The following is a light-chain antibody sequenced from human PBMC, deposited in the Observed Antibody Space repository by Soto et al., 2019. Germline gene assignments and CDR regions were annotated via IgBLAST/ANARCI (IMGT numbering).Light chain of an antibody. CDR1: SSSGGLNS. Sequence: QAVPTQPPSTSGNPRQRGTISCSGGSSSGGLNSVNWYQQRPGSAPKLLIYSNNQRPSGVPDRFSGSKSGTSASLAISGLQSEDEADYYCAAWDDNLNAYVLGTGTKVTVL. J-gene: IGLJ1*01. CDR3: AAWDDNLNAYV. CDR2: SNN. V-gene: IGLV1-44*01.